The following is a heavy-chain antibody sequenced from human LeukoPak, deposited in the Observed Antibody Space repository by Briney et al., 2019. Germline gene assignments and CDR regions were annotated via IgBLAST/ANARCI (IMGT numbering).Heavy chain of an antibody. CDR2: ISTYNGNT. V-gene: IGHV1-18*01. CDR1: GYTFNSYD. CDR3: ARVLRYDFWSAYYFDY. D-gene: IGHD3-3*01. Sequence: ASVKVSCKASGYTFNSYDISWVRQAPGQGLEWMALISTYNGNTNYALKVQGRATMTTDTSTSTAYMELRSLRSDDTAVYYCARVLRYDFWSAYYFDYWGQGTLVTVSS. J-gene: IGHJ4*02.